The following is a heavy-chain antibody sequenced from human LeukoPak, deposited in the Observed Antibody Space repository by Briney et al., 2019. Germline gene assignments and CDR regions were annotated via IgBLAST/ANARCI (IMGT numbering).Heavy chain of an antibody. CDR2: ISRSGGST. J-gene: IGHJ4*02. V-gene: IGHV3-23*01. Sequence: GACLRLSCAASGFTFSNYAMGWVRQAPGKGLEWVSAISRSGGSTYYADSVKGRFTISRDISKNTLYLQMNTLRADDTAVYYCARDHSGTFDFDYWGQGTLVTVSS. CDR3: ARDHSGTFDFDY. D-gene: IGHD1-26*01. CDR1: GFTFSNYA.